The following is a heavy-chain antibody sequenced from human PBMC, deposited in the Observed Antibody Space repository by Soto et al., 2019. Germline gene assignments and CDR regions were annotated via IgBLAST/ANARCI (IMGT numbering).Heavy chain of an antibody. CDR3: ARSMSVLNDGCFDY. CDR1: GFTFSSYG. J-gene: IGHJ4*02. D-gene: IGHD1-1*01. Sequence: QVQLVESGGGVVQPGRSLRLSCAASGFTFSSYGMHWVRQAPGKGLEWVAIISYDGINKYYANSVKGRFTISRDNSKNTLYLQMNSLRAGDTAVYYCARSMSVLNDGCFDYWGQGTLVTVSS. CDR2: ISYDGINK. V-gene: IGHV3-30*03.